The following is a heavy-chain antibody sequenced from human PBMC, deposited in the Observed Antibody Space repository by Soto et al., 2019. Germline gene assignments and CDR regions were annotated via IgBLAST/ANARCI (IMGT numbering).Heavy chain of an antibody. CDR3: AREYCSSTSCYLGSGYDAFDI. CDR2: IYYSGST. Sequence: SETLSLTCTVSGGSISSGDYYWSWIRQPPGKGLEWIGYIYYSGSTYYNPSLKSRVTISVDTSKNQFSLKLSSVTAADTAVYYCAREYCSSTSCYLGSGYDAFDIWGQGTMVTVSS. V-gene: IGHV4-30-4*01. D-gene: IGHD2-2*01. J-gene: IGHJ3*02. CDR1: GGSISSGDYY.